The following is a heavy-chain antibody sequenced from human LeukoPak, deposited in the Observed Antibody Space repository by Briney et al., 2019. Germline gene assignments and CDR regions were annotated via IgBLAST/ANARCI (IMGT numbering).Heavy chain of an antibody. V-gene: IGHV4-39*01. CDR2: IYYSGST. Sequence: SETLSLTCTVSGGSISSSSYYWGWIRQPPGKGLEWIGSIYYSGSTYYNPSLKSRVTISVDASKNQFSLKLSSVTAADTAVYYCARGQYYYGSGDLDYWGQGTLVTVSS. CDR1: GGSISSSSYY. J-gene: IGHJ4*02. CDR3: ARGQYYYGSGDLDY. D-gene: IGHD3-10*01.